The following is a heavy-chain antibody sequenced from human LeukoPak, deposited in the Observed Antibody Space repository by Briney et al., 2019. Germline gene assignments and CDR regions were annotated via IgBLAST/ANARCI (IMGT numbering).Heavy chain of an antibody. CDR3: ASSSIAAAGTDY. D-gene: IGHD6-13*01. Sequence: GGSLRLSCAASGFTFSTYAVNWVRQAPGKGLEWVSTISGSGDSTYYADSVKGRFTISRDNAKNSLYLQMNSLRAEDTAVYYCASSSIAAAGTDYWGQGTLVTVSS. CDR2: ISGSGDST. CDR1: GFTFSTYA. V-gene: IGHV3-21*01. J-gene: IGHJ4*02.